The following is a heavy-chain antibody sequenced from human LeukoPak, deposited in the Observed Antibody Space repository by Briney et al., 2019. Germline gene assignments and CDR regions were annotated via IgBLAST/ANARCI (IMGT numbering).Heavy chain of an antibody. CDR3: ARDPIASAASGGDS. Sequence: GGSLRLSCAASGFAFSSDSMNWVRQAPGKGLEWVSSITSRSSYTYYADSMKGRFTISRDNAKNSLYLQMNSLRAEDTAIYYCARDPIASAASGGDSWGQGTLVTVSS. V-gene: IGHV3-21*01. J-gene: IGHJ4*02. CDR1: GFAFSSDS. D-gene: IGHD6-13*01. CDR2: ITSRSSYT.